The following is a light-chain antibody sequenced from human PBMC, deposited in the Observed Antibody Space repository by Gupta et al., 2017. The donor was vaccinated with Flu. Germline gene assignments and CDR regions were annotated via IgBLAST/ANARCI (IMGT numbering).Light chain of an antibody. V-gene: IGLV3-1*01. CDR1: KLGDIY. CDR3: QAWDSGTCG. CDR2: QDI. Sequence: SYELTQPPSVSVSPGQTASITCSGDKLGDIYVSWYQQKPGQSPVLVIYQDIQRPSGIPERFSGSNAGNTATLSISGTQAMAEADYYCQAWDSGTCGFGGGTKLTV. J-gene: IGLJ2*01.